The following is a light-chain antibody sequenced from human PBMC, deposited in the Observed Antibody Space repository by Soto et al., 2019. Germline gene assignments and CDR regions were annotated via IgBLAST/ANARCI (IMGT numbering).Light chain of an antibody. CDR1: QSVATN. Sequence: EIVMTPSPATLSVSPVERATLSCRASQSVATNLAWYQQKPGQPPRLLIYGASTRATGIPARFSGSGSGTEFTLTISSLQSVDFAVYSCQQYNNWPWTFGQGTKVE. CDR3: QQYNNWPWT. J-gene: IGKJ1*01. CDR2: GAS. V-gene: IGKV3-15*01.